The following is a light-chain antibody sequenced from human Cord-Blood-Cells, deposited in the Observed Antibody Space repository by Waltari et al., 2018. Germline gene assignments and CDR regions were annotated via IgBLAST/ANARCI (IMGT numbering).Light chain of an antibody. J-gene: IGLJ3*02. CDR2: DVS. V-gene: IGLV2-14*01. CDR3: SSYTSSSTRV. CDR1: SSDVGGYNY. Sequence: QSALTQPASVSGSPGQSITISCTGPSSDVGGYNYVSGYQQHPGKAPKLMIYDVSNRPSGVSNRFSGSKSGNTASLTISGLQAEDEADYYCSSYTSSSTRVFGGGTKLTVL.